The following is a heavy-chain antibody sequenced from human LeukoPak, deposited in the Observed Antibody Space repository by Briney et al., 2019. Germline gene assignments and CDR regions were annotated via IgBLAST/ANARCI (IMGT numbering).Heavy chain of an antibody. CDR2: IYSGGST. J-gene: IGHJ4*02. D-gene: IGHD3-22*01. Sequence: AGGSLRLSCAASGFTVSCNYMSWVRQAPGKGLEWVSVIYSGGSTYYADSVKGRFTISRDNSKNTLYLQMNSLRAEDTAVYYCAREGQDSSGYKHFDYWGQGTLVTVSS. CDR1: GFTVSCNY. CDR3: AREGQDSSGYKHFDY. V-gene: IGHV3-53*01.